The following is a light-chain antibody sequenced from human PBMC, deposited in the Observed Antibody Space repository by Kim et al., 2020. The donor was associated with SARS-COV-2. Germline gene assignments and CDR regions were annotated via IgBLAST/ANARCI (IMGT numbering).Light chain of an antibody. V-gene: IGKV3-15*01. CDR1: QSVSSN. Sequence: EIVMTQSPATLSVSPGERATLSCRASQSVSSNLAWYQQKPGQAPSLLIYGASTWATGIPARFSGSGSGTGFTLTISSLQSEDFAVYWCQQYNNWPQTFGQGTKLEI. CDR3: QQYNNWPQT. J-gene: IGKJ2*01. CDR2: GAS.